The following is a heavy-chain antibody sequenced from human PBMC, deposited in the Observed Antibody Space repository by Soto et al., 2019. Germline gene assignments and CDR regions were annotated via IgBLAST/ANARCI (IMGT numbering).Heavy chain of an antibody. CDR1: GFTVSSNY. V-gene: IGHV3-66*01. CDR3: ARGVITMVRGVYMDV. Sequence: GGSLRLSCAASGFTVSSNYMSWVRQAPGKGLEWVSVIFSGGSTYYADSVKGRFTISRDNSKNTLYLQMNSLRAEDTAVYYCARGVITMVRGVYMDVWGKGTTVTVSS. CDR2: IFSGGST. J-gene: IGHJ6*03. D-gene: IGHD3-10*01.